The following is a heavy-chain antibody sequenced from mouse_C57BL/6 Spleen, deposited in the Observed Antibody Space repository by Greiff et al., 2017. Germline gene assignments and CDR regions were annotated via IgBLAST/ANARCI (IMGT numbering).Heavy chain of an antibody. J-gene: IGHJ2*01. Sequence: VQLQQSGAELVMPGASVKLSCKASGYTFTSYWMHWVKQRPGQGLEWIGEIDPSDSYTNYNQKFKGKATLTVDKSSSTAYMQLSSLTSEDSAVYYCARYYYGSSCYFDYWGQGTTLTVSS. CDR2: IDPSDSYT. D-gene: IGHD1-1*01. CDR1: GYTFTSYW. V-gene: IGHV1-69*01. CDR3: ARYYYGSSCYFDY.